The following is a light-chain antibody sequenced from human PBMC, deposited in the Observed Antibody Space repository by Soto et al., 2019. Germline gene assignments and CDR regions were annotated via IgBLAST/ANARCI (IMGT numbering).Light chain of an antibody. J-gene: IGLJ3*02. CDR2: EVS. V-gene: IGLV2-11*01. Sequence: QSALTQPRSVSGSPGQSVTISCTGTSSDVGGYNYVSWYQQHPGKAPKIVISEVSRRTSGVPDRFSGSKSGNTASLTISGLQPDDEADYYCCSHAGTYTWVFGGGTKLTVL. CDR3: CSHAGTYTWV. CDR1: SSDVGGYNY.